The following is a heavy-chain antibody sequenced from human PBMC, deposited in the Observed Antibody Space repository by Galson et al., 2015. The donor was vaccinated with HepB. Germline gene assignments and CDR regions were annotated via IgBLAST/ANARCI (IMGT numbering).Heavy chain of an antibody. CDR1: GGTFSSYA. CDR3: AGSGDYTYRYWFDH. V-gene: IGHV1-69*13. Sequence: SLKGSCKASGGTFSSYAISWVRQAPGQGLEWMGGIIPIFGTANYAQKFQGRVTITADESTSTAYMELSSLRYEDAAVDYCAGSGDYTYRYWFDHWGQGTLVTVSS. D-gene: IGHD4-17*01. CDR2: IIPIFGTA. J-gene: IGHJ5*02.